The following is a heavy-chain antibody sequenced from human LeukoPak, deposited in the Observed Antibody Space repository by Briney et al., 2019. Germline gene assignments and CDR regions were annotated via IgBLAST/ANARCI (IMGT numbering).Heavy chain of an antibody. CDR2: ISGSGGST. CDR1: GFTFSGYA. Sequence: GGSLRLSCAASGFTFSGYAMSWVRQAPGKGLEWVSAISGSGGSTYYADSVKGRFTISRDNSKNTLYLQMNSLRAEDTAVYYCAAPPYSYGSFDYWGQGTLVTVSS. J-gene: IGHJ4*02. V-gene: IGHV3-23*01. CDR3: AAPPYSYGSFDY. D-gene: IGHD5-18*01.